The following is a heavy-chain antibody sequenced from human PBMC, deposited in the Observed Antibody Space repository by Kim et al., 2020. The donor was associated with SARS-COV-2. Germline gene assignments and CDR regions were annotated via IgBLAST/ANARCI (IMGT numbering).Heavy chain of an antibody. CDR1: GFTFSSYD. D-gene: IGHD3-10*01. Sequence: GGSLRLSCAASGFTFSSYDMHWVRQAPGKGLEWVAVISYDGSNKYYADSVKGRFTISRDNSKNTLYLQMNSLRAEDTAVYYCAKDHYGSGSYLDYWGQGT. J-gene: IGHJ4*02. CDR3: AKDHYGSGSYLDY. CDR2: ISYDGSNK. V-gene: IGHV3-30*18.